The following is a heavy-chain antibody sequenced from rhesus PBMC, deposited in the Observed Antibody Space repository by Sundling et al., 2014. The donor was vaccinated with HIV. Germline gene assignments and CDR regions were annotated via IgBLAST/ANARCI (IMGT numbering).Heavy chain of an antibody. CDR2: INGNSGST. CDR1: GASISSYW. CDR3: ARAPGRYYGLDS. V-gene: IGHV4-80*01. J-gene: IGHJ6*01. Sequence: QVQLQESGPGLVKPSETLSLTCTVSGASISSYWWSWIRQPPGKGLEWIGEINGNSGSTNYNPSLKSRVSISRDTSKNQFSLKLRSVTAADTAVYYCARAPGRYYGLDSWGQGVVVTVSS.